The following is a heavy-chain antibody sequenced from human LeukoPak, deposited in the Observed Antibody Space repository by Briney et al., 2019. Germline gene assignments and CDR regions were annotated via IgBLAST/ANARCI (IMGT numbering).Heavy chain of an antibody. CDR3: ATLRSGYYYDYFDY. Sequence: GESLKISCKGSGYSFTNYWIGWVRQMPGKGLEWMGIIYPGDSDTKYSPSFPGQVTISADKSISTAYLQWSSLKASDTAMYYCATLRSGYYYDYFDYWGQGTLVTVSS. V-gene: IGHV5-51*01. CDR2: IYPGDSDT. CDR1: GYSFTNYW. J-gene: IGHJ4*02. D-gene: IGHD3-22*01.